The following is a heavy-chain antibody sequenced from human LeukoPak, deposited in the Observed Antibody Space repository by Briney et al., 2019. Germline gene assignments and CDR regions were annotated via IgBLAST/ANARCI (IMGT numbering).Heavy chain of an antibody. CDR3: AKWSSTLKAFDF. CDR2: THYTGNT. CDR1: SDSINYYY. J-gene: IGHJ4*02. Sequence: KPSETLSLTCSVPSDSINYYYWNWIRQPPGKELEWIAYTHYTGNTKSIPSLKSRVTTSVGTSKSQFSLKLSSVTAADTAVYYCAKWSSTLKAFDFWGQGILAIVSS. D-gene: IGHD2-8*01. V-gene: IGHV4-59*08.